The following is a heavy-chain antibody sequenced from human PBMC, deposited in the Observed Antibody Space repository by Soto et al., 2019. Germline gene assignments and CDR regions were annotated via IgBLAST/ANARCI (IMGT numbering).Heavy chain of an antibody. CDR2: IWYDGSNK. D-gene: IGHD2-2*01. CDR1: GFTFSSYG. J-gene: IGHJ4*02. CDR3: ARGFYPSAFDY. V-gene: IGHV3-33*01. Sequence: PGGSLRLSCAASGFTFSSYGMHWVRQAPGKGLEWVAVIWYDGSNKYYADSVKGRFTISRDNSKNTLYLQMSSLRAEDTAVYYCARGFYPSAFDYWGQGTLVPVSS.